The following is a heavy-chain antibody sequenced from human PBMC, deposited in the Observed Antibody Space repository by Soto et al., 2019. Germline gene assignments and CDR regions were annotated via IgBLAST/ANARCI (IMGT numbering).Heavy chain of an antibody. D-gene: IGHD6-13*01. CDR3: ARDEARYSSSWYFDY. V-gene: IGHV3-33*01. CDR2: IWYDGSNK. J-gene: IGHJ4*02. CDR1: GFTFSSYG. Sequence: QVPLVESGGGVVQPGRSLRLSCAASGFTFSSYGMHWVRQAPGKGLEWVAVIWYDGSNKYYADSVKGRFTISRDNSKNTLYLQMNSLSAEDTAVYYCARDEARYSSSWYFDYWCQGSLVTVFS.